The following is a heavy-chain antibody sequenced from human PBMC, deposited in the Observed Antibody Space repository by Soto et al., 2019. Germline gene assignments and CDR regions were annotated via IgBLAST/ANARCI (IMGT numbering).Heavy chain of an antibody. CDR2: IYYSGST. D-gene: IGHD1-20*01. V-gene: IGHV4-59*01. J-gene: IGHJ4*02. Sequence: SETLSLTCTVSGGSISSYYWSWIRQPPGKGLEWIGYIYYSGSTNYNPSLKSRVTISVDTSKNQFSLKLSSVTAADTAVYYCARPTYNSGTPFDYWGQGTLVTVSS. CDR1: GGSISSYY. CDR3: ARPTYNSGTPFDY.